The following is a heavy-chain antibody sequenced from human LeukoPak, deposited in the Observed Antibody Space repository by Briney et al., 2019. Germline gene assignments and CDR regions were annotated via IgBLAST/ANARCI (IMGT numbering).Heavy chain of an antibody. CDR2: IIPIFGTA. J-gene: IGHJ4*02. V-gene: IGHV1-69*06. D-gene: IGHD6-13*01. CDR1: GGTFISYA. CDR3: ARVSAAAAGAFDY. Sequence: AAVKVSCKASGGTFISYAISWVGQAAGQGLEWMGGIIPIFGTAKYAQKFQGRGTITADKSTSTAYMELSSLRSEDTAVYYCARVSAAAAGAFDYWGQGTLVTVSS.